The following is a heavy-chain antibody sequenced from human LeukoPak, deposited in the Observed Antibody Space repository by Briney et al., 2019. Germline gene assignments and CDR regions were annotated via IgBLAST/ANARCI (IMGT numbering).Heavy chain of an antibody. CDR1: GGSISSYY. CDR2: IYYSGST. V-gene: IGHV4-59*01. Sequence: SETLSLTCTVSGGSISSYYWSWIRQPPGKGLEWIGYIYYSGSTSYNPSLKSRVTISVDTSKNQFSLKLSSVTAADTAVYYCARDHTAAGTRYFDYWGQGTLVTVSS. CDR3: ARDHTAAGTRYFDY. D-gene: IGHD6-13*01. J-gene: IGHJ4*02.